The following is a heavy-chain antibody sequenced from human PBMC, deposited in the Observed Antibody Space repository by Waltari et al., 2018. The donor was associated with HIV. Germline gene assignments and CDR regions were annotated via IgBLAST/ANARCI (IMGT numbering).Heavy chain of an antibody. CDR3: ARARYCSSTRCYTKGRRNSFYYYALDV. CDR1: GGSFSGYY. D-gene: IGHD2-2*02. Sequence: QVQLQQWRAGLLKPSETLSLTCAVYGGSFSGYYWSWIRQPPGTGLGWIGEINHRGSTNYNPSLKSRVIISVDTSMNQFSLKLSSGTAADTAVYYCARARYCSSTRCYTKGRRNSFYYYALDVWGQGTTVTVSS. CDR2: INHRGST. V-gene: IGHV4-34*01. J-gene: IGHJ6*02.